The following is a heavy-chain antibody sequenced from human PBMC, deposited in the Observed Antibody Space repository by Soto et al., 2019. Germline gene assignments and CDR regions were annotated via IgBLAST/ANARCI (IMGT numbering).Heavy chain of an antibody. V-gene: IGHV3-30-3*01. CDR3: ARDAPAGGATPEGDYFDY. J-gene: IGHJ4*02. Sequence: ESGGGVVQPGRSLRLSCAASGFTFSSYAMHWVRQAPGKGLEWVAVISYDGSNKYYADSVKGRFTISRDNSKNTLYLQMNSLRAEDTAVYYCARDAPAGGATPEGDYFDYWGQGTLVTVSS. D-gene: IGHD1-26*01. CDR2: ISYDGSNK. CDR1: GFTFSSYA.